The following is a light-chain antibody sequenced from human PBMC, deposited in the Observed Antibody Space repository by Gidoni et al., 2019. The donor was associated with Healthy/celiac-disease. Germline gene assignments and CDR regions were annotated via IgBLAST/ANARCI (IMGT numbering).Light chain of an antibody. V-gene: IGKV1-39*01. Sequence: DIQMTQSPSSLSASVGDRVTITCRASQSISSYLNWYQQKPGKAPKLLLYAASSLQSGVPSRFSGSGSGTDFTLTISSLQPEDFATYYCQQSYSTPPYTFXQXTKLEIK. CDR1: QSISSY. J-gene: IGKJ2*01. CDR2: AAS. CDR3: QQSYSTPPYT.